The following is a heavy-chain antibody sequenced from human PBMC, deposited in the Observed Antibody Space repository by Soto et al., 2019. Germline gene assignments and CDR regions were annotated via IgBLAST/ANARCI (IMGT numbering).Heavy chain of an antibody. CDR1: GFTFTSYG. J-gene: IGHJ5*02. D-gene: IGHD5-18*01. CDR2: ISYDGGLQ. Sequence: QAHLVESGGGVVQPGRSLRLSCAASGFTFTSYGMHWVRQAPGTRLEWVAVISYDGGLQHYADSVKGRFTISRDNSKNMVLLQRNSLRAEDTAVYYCVSDRGYGHASVPYPWGQGTLVSVSS. CDR3: VSDRGYGHASVPYP. V-gene: IGHV3-30*03.